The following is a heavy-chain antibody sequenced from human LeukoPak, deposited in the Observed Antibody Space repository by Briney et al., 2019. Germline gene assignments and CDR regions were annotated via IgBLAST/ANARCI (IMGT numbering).Heavy chain of an antibody. D-gene: IGHD4-17*01. CDR3: SRDPHGAYAFDI. CDR2: IYSGGST. Sequence: GGSLRLSCAASGFTVSSNYMSWVRQAPGKGLEWVSVIYSGGSTYYADSVKGRFTISRDNSKNTLYLQMNSLRAEDTAVHYCSRDPHGAYAFDIWGQGTMVTVSS. J-gene: IGHJ3*02. V-gene: IGHV3-53*01. CDR1: GFTVSSNY.